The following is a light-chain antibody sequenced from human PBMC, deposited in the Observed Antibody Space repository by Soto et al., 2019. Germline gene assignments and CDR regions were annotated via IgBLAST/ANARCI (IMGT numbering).Light chain of an antibody. CDR3: QSYDSSLSGVV. CDR2: DNT. CDR1: SSNLGANYD. Sequence: QPVLTQSPSVSGAPGQRVTISCTGSSSNLGANYDVHWYQQLPGTAPKLLIYDNTNRPSGVPDRFSGSKSGTSASLVITGLQAEDEADYYCQSYDSSLSGVVFGGGTKLTVL. J-gene: IGLJ2*01. V-gene: IGLV1-40*01.